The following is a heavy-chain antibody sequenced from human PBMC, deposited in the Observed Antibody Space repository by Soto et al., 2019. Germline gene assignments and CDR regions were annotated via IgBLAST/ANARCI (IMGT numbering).Heavy chain of an antibody. CDR2: INPNSGGT. CDR3: GRGAAEFFWFDH. V-gene: IGHV1-2*02. J-gene: IGHJ5*02. CDR1: GYTFTDYY. D-gene: IGHD3-10*01. Sequence: QVQLVQSGAEVKKPGASVKVSCEASGYTFTDYYIHWVRQAPGQGLEWMGWINPNSGGTDYVRKFQGRVTMTGDTSITTAYMELGRLTSDDTALYYCGRGAAEFFWFDHWGQGALVTVSS.